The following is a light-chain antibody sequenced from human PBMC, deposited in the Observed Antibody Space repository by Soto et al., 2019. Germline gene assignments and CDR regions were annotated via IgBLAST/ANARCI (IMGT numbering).Light chain of an antibody. CDR3: ASYTTSSTYV. V-gene: IGLV2-14*03. CDR1: SSDVGGFNY. J-gene: IGLJ1*01. Sequence: QSALTQPASVSGSPGQSIAISCTGTSSDVGGFNYVSWYQQHPGKAPKFMIYDVSSRPSGVSDRFSGSKSGNTASLTISGLQAEDEADYYCASYTTSSTYVSGTGTKVTVL. CDR2: DVS.